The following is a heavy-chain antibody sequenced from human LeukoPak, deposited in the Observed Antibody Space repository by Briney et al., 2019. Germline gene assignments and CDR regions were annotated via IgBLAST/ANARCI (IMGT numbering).Heavy chain of an antibody. D-gene: IGHD3-22*01. CDR2: TYTGGNS. Sequence: GGSLRLSCAASGFTVSSIHMVWVRQAPGKGLEWVSVTYTGGNSYYADSVKGRFMISRDISKNTLYLQMNSLRAEDSALYYCARGGRGSAAVVAPRSFDIWGQGTMVTVSS. J-gene: IGHJ3*02. CDR3: ARGGRGSAAVVAPRSFDI. CDR1: GFTVSSIH. V-gene: IGHV3-53*01.